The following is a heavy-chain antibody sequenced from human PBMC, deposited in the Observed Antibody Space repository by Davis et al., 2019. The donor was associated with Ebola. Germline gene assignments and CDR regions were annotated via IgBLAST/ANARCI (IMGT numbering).Heavy chain of an antibody. CDR1: GFTFSDYY. V-gene: IGHV3-11*04. D-gene: IGHD6-19*01. CDR3: ARERWLGDYYFDY. Sequence: PGGSLRLSCAASGFTFSDYYMSWIRQAPGKGLEWVSYISSSGSTIYYADSVKGRFTISRDNAKNSLYLQMNSLRAEDTAVYYCARERWLGDYYFDYWGQGTLVTVSS. J-gene: IGHJ4*02. CDR2: ISSSGSTI.